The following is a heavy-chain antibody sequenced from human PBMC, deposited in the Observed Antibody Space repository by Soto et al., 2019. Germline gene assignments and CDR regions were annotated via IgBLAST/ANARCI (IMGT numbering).Heavy chain of an antibody. CDR3: AKEAPGGWHFFDT. Sequence: GGSLRLSCAASGFTFRTYGMHWVRQAPGKGLERVAFISDDGSQKYYGDSVKGRFTISRDNSKNTLSLRMISLRTEDTSVYYCAKEAPGGWHFFDTWGQGTLVTVSS. D-gene: IGHD6-19*01. CDR1: GFTFRTYG. V-gene: IGHV3-30*18. J-gene: IGHJ4*02. CDR2: ISDDGSQK.